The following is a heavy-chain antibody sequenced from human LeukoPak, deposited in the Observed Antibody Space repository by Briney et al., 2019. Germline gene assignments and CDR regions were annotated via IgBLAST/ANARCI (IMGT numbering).Heavy chain of an antibody. CDR2: ISSSSSYI. J-gene: IGHJ4*02. CDR3: ARPIGGYCSSTSCYEWGY. V-gene: IGHV3-21*01. CDR1: GFTFSSYS. D-gene: IGHD2-2*01. Sequence: GGSLRLSCAASGFTFSSYSMNWVRQAPGKGLEWVSSISSSSSYIYYADSVKGRFTISRDNAKNSLYLQMNSLRAEDTAVYYCARPIGGYCSSTSCYEWGYWGQGTLVTVSS.